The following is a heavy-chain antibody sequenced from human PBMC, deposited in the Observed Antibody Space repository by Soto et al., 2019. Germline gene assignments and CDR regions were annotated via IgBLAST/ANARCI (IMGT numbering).Heavy chain of an antibody. D-gene: IGHD2-15*01. Sequence: QVQLVESGGGVVQPGRSLRLSCAASGFTFSSYGMHWVRQAPGKGLEWVAVISYDGSNKYYADSVKGRFTISRDNSKNTLYLQMNSLRAEDTAVYYCAKDRGYCSGGSCYYFDYWGQGTLFTVSS. CDR2: ISYDGSNK. CDR3: AKDRGYCSGGSCYYFDY. J-gene: IGHJ4*02. V-gene: IGHV3-30*18. CDR1: GFTFSSYG.